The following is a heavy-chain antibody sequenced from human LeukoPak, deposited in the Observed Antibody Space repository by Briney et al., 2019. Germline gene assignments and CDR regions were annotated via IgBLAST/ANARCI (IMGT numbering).Heavy chain of an antibody. J-gene: IGHJ4*02. D-gene: IGHD2-2*01. Sequence: PSETLSLTCTVSGGSISSYYWSWIRQPPGKGLECIGYIYYSGSTNYNPSLKSRVTISVDTSKNQFSLKLSSVTAADTAVYYCARSGPAATDYFDYWGQGTLVTVSS. CDR1: GGSISSYY. CDR3: ARSGPAATDYFDY. V-gene: IGHV4-59*01. CDR2: IYYSGST.